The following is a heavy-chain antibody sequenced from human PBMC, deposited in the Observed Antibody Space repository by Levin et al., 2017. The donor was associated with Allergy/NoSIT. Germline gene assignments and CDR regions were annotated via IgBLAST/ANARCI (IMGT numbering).Heavy chain of an antibody. J-gene: IGHJ4*02. CDR1: GFTFSDYA. CDR3: ARDMRYCRGGRCPIDY. V-gene: IGHV3-30*09. Sequence: GGSLRLSCAASGFTFSDYAMQWVRQAPGKGLEWVAIISYDASNIQYADSVKGRFAISRDNSKNTLYLQMNTLRAEDTAVYYCARDMRYCRGGRCPIDYWGQGTLVTVSS. D-gene: IGHD2-15*01. CDR2: ISYDASNI.